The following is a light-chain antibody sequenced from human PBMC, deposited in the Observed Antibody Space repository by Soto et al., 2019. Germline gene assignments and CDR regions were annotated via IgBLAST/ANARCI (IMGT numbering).Light chain of an antibody. Sequence: DIQMTQSPSTVSGSIGDRVTITCRAIDNINNWLAFYQQRPGQAPRLLMDNTSSLESGIPSIFSGSGSGTEFTLTISILQPDDLATYYCQQYNFRCTFGPGTKVDIK. CDR1: DNINNW. J-gene: IGKJ1*01. V-gene: IGKV1-5*03. CDR3: QQYNFRCT. CDR2: NTS.